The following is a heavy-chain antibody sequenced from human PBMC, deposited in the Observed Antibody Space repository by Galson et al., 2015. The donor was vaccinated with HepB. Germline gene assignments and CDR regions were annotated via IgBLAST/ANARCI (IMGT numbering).Heavy chain of an antibody. V-gene: IGHV4-34*01. CDR2: INHSGST. Sequence: AVYGGSFSGYYWSWIRQPPGKGLEWIGEINHSGSTNYNPSLKSRVTISVDTSKNQFSLKLSPVTAADTAVYYCARSARSYGWFDPWGQGTLVTVSS. D-gene: IGHD3-16*01. CDR3: ARSARSYGWFDP. J-gene: IGHJ5*02. CDR1: GGSFSGYY.